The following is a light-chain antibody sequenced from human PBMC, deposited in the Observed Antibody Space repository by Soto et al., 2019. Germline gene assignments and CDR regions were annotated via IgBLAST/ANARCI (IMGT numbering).Light chain of an antibody. CDR3: SSYTSSSTLIYV. CDR2: DVS. Sequence: QSALTQPASVSGSPGQSITISCTGTSSDVGGYNYVSWYQQHPGKAPKLMIYDVSNRPSGVSNRLSGSKSGNTASLTISGLQAEDEADYYCSSYTSSSTLIYVFGTGTK. CDR1: SSDVGGYNY. V-gene: IGLV2-14*01. J-gene: IGLJ1*01.